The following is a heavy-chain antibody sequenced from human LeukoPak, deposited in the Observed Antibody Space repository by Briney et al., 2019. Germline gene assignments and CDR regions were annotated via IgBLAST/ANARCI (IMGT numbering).Heavy chain of an antibody. CDR2: INHSGST. CDR3: ARHPVLLWFGELLNEARWFDP. Sequence: SETLSLTCTVSGYSISSGYYWAWIRQPPGKGLEWIGEINHSGSTNYNPSLKSRVTISVDTSKNQFSLKLSSVTAADTAVYYCARHPVLLWFGELLNEARWFDPWGQGTLVTVSS. V-gene: IGHV4-38-2*02. D-gene: IGHD3-10*01. J-gene: IGHJ5*02. CDR1: GYSISSGYY.